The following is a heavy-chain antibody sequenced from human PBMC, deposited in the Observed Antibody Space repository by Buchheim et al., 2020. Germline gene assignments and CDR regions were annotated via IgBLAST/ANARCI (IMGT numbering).Heavy chain of an antibody. Sequence: EVQLVESGGGLVQPGGSLRLSCAASGFTFSPYWMSWVRQAPGKGLEWVANIKEDGSDKYYVDSVKGRFTVSRDNARTSLYLQLNSLRSEDTAVYYCARDFWWLWDYWGQGTL. J-gene: IGHJ4*02. D-gene: IGHD2-15*01. CDR1: GFTFSPYW. V-gene: IGHV3-7*01. CDR2: IKEDGSDK. CDR3: ARDFWWLWDY.